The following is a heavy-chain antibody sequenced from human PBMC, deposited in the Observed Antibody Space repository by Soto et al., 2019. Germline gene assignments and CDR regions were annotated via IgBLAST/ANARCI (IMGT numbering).Heavy chain of an antibody. CDR3: ARTRSDWSDFHYYSLDV. CDR2: ISYDSTKT. J-gene: IGHJ6*02. CDR1: GFTFNSYG. D-gene: IGHD3-9*01. V-gene: IGHV3-30*03. Sequence: GGSLRLSCAASGFTFNSYGMHWVRQGPGNGLEWVAFISYDSTKTYYADSVKGRFTISRGNSNSALYVQMNSLTGEDTAVYYCARTRSDWSDFHYYSLDVWGQGTTVTVSS.